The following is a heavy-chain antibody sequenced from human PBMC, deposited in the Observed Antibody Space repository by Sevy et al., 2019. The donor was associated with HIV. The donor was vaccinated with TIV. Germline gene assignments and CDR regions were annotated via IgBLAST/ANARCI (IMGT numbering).Heavy chain of an antibody. D-gene: IGHD3-22*01. V-gene: IGHV3-11*04. CDR3: ARGVGTMIVEVITQPPLY. CDR2: ISSSGSTI. J-gene: IGHJ4*02. CDR1: GFTFSDYY. Sequence: GGSLRLSCAASGFTFSDYYMSWIRQAPGKGLEWVSYISSSGSTIYYADSVKGRFTISRDNAKNSLYLQMNSLRAEDTAVYYCARGVGTMIVEVITQPPLYWGQGTLVTVSS.